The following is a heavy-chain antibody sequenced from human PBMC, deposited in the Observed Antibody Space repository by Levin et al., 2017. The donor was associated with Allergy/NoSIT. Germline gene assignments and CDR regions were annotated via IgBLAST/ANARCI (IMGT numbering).Heavy chain of an antibody. Sequence: PGGSLRLSCAASGFTFDDYGMNWVRQAPGKGLEWVSGINWNGGRTGYAASVKGRFPISRDNAKNSLYLQMNSLRAEDTALYYCARDKGIAVAGGFDYWGQGTLVTVSS. CDR1: GFTFDDYG. CDR2: INWNGGRT. J-gene: IGHJ4*02. D-gene: IGHD6-19*01. V-gene: IGHV3-20*04. CDR3: ARDKGIAVAGGFDY.